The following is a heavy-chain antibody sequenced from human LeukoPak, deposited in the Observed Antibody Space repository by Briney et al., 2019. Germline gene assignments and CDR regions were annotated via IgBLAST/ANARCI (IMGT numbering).Heavy chain of an antibody. CDR3: ARTSYRAFDI. V-gene: IGHV3-53*01. CDR1: GLTVSSSY. CDR2: IYRDGST. Sequence: PGGSLRLSCAASGLTVSSSYMSWVRQAPGKGLEWVSIIYRDGSTYYADSVQGRSTISRDSSKNTVYFQMNSLRAEDTAVYYCARTSYRAFDIWGQGTMVTASS. D-gene: IGHD3-16*02. J-gene: IGHJ3*02.